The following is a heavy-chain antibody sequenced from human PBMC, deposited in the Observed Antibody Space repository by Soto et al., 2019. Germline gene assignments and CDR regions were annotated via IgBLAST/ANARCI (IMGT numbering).Heavy chain of an antibody. D-gene: IGHD6-13*01. CDR2: ISGRGGST. CDR3: AKATRGGAATLIRDY. J-gene: IGHJ4*02. CDR1: GFTFSIYA. Sequence: EVQLLESGGGLVQPGGSLRLSCAAAGFTFSIYAMSWVRQAPGKGLEWVSAISGRGGSTYYADSVKGRFTISRDNSKNPLYLQMNSLRADDTAVYYCAKATRGGAATLIRDYWGQGTLVTVSS. V-gene: IGHV3-23*01.